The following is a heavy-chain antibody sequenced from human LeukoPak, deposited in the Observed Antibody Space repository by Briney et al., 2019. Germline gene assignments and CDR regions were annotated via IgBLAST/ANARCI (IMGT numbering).Heavy chain of an antibody. J-gene: IGHJ6*02. V-gene: IGHV3-7*01. Sequence: GGSLRLSCAASGFTFSSYWMSWVRQAPGKGLEWVANIKQDGSEKYYVDSVKGRFTISRDNAKNSLYLQMNSLRAEDTAVYYCARDADSSGYYGGYYYYYGMDVWGQGTTVTASS. CDR1: GFTFSSYW. D-gene: IGHD3-22*01. CDR3: ARDADSSGYYGGYYYYYGMDV. CDR2: IKQDGSEK.